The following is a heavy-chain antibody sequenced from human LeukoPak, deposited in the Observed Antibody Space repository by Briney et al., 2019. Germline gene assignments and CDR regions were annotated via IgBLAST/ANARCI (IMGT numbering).Heavy chain of an antibody. V-gene: IGHV3-23*01. D-gene: IGHD4-23*01. CDR2: NSGSGGST. J-gene: IGHJ4*02. Sequence: GGSLRLSCAASGFTFSSYAMSWVRQAPGKGLEWVSANSGSGGSTYYADSVKGRFTISRDNSKNTLYLQMNSLRAEDTAVYYCAKDPTVVTPGGNFDYWGQGTLVTVSS. CDR3: AKDPTVVTPGGNFDY. CDR1: GFTFSSYA.